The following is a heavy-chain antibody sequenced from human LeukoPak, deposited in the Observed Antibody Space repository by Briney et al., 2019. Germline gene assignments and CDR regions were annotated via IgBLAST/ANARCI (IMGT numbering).Heavy chain of an antibody. V-gene: IGHV3-30*02. D-gene: IGHD3-22*01. J-gene: IGHJ6*03. CDR1: GFTFSNYG. Sequence: GGSMRLSCAASGFTFSNYGMHWVRQAPGKGLEWVAFIRYDGSNKYYADSVKGRFTISRDNSKNTLYLQMNSLRAEDTAVYYCAKGGVDVVTYYYYYMDVWGKGTTVTVSS. CDR2: IRYDGSNK. CDR3: AKGGVDVVTYYYYYMDV.